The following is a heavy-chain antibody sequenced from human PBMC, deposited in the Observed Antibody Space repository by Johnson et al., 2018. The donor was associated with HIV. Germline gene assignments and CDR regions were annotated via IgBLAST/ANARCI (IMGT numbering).Heavy chain of an antibody. J-gene: IGHJ3*02. CDR2: LSNSGSSV. Sequence: QVQLVESGGGLVKPGGSLRLSCAASGFTFNDYYMSWIRQAPGKGLEWVSYLSNSGSSVYYADSVKGRFPLSRDNSKNTLYLQMNSLRAEDTAVYYCARLYYYDSSGYYVGAFDIWGQGTMVTVSS. V-gene: IGHV3-11*04. CDR1: GFTFNDYY. CDR3: ARLYYYDSSGYYVGAFDI. D-gene: IGHD3-22*01.